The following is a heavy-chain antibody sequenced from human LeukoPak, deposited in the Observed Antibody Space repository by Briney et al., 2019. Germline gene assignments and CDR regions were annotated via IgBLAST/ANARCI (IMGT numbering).Heavy chain of an antibody. CDR2: IYYSGST. CDR3: ANFGVVTGFDY. V-gene: IGHV4-59*01. D-gene: IGHD3-3*01. J-gene: IGHJ4*02. Sequence: SETLSLTCTVSGGSISSYYWSWIQQPPGKGLEWIGYIYYSGSTNYNPSLKSRVTISVDTSKNQFSLKLSSVTAADTAVYYCANFGVVTGFDYWGQGTLVTVSS. CDR1: GGSISSYY.